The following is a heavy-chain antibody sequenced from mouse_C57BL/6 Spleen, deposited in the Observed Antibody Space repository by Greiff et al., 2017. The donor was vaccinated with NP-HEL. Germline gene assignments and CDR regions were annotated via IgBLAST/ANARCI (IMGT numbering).Heavy chain of an antibody. J-gene: IGHJ1*03. CDR1: GYAFTNYL. CDR2: INPGSGGT. CDR3: ARSEDYWYCGV. Sequence: QVQLQQSGAELVRPGTSVKVSCKASGYAFTNYLIEWVKQRPGQGLEWIGVINPGSGGTNYNEKFKGKATLTADKSSSTAYMQLSSLTSEDSAVYICARSEDYWYCGVWGTGTTGTVSS. V-gene: IGHV1-54*01.